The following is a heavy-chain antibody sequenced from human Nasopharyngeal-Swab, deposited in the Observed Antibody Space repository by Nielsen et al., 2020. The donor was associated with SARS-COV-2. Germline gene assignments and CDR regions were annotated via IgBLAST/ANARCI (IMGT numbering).Heavy chain of an antibody. Sequence: ASVKVSCKASGYTFTGYYIRWVRQAPGQGLEWMGRINPYSGGTNYAQKFQGRVTMTRDTSISTAYMELSRLRSDDTAVYYCARDYCGGDRFPDSWGQGTLVTVSS. CDR1: GYTFTGYY. CDR2: INPYSGGT. J-gene: IGHJ4*02. V-gene: IGHV1-2*06. D-gene: IGHD2-21*02. CDR3: ARDYCGGDRFPDS.